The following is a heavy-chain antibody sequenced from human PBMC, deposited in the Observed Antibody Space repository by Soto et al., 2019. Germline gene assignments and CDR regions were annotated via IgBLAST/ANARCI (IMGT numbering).Heavy chain of an antibody. CDR2: ISGAGGNT. CDR1: GFAFGAYA. Sequence: EVQLLESGGGLVQPGGSLRLSCAASGFAFGAYAMTWVRQAPGKGLELLSVISGAGGNTYYADSVKGRFTVSRDNSKKMLYLEMNSLRVEDTAIYYCAKDPVPQLLPSWWFDPWGQGTRVTVSS. V-gene: IGHV3-23*01. CDR3: AKDPVPQLLPSWWFDP. J-gene: IGHJ5*02. D-gene: IGHD2-2*01.